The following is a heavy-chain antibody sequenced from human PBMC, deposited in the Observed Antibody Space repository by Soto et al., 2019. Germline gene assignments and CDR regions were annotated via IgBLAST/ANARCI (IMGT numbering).Heavy chain of an antibody. CDR3: ARRTSGYPYYYYCIDV. Sequence: SVKVSCKASGGTFSSYAISWVRQAPGQGLEWMGGIIPIFGTANYAQKFQGRVTITADESTSTAYMELSSLRSEDTAVYYCARRTSGYPYYYYCIDVWGQGTTATASS. D-gene: IGHD3-3*01. CDR1: GGTFSSYA. V-gene: IGHV1-69*13. J-gene: IGHJ6*02. CDR2: IIPIFGTA.